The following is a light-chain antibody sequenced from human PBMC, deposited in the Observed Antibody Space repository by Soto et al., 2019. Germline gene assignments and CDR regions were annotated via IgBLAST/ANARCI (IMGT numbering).Light chain of an antibody. Sequence: AIQFTQSPSSLSASLGDKVTITCRASQSIISYLNWYQQKPGKAPKFLIYDASSLESGVPSRFSGSGSGTEFTLTISTLQPDDFATYYCQQYNGYSITFGQGTRLEIK. J-gene: IGKJ5*01. CDR1: QSIISY. CDR3: QQYNGYSIT. CDR2: DAS. V-gene: IGKV1-13*02.